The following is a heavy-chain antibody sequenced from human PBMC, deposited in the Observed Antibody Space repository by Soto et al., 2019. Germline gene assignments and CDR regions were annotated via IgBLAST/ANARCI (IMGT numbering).Heavy chain of an antibody. CDR2: INPNSGGT. Sequence: ASVKVSCKASGYTFTSYYMHWVRQAPGQGLEWMGRINPNSGGTNYAQKFQGRVTMTRDTSISTAYMELNRLRSDDTAVYYCTFQCRGVLYWGQGTLVTVSS. D-gene: IGHD2-15*01. J-gene: IGHJ4*02. CDR1: GYTFTSYY. CDR3: TFQCRGVLY. V-gene: IGHV1-2*02.